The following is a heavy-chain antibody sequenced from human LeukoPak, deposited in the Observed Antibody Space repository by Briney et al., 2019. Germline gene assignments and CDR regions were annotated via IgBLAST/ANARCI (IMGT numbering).Heavy chain of an antibody. CDR3: AREPHIAVVTHFDY. CDR2: IKQDGSEK. D-gene: IGHD6-19*01. J-gene: IGHJ4*02. Sequence: GGSLRLSCTASGFTFSSHWMSWVRQAPGRGLEWVANIKQDGSEKYYVDSVKGRFTISRDNAKNSLFLQMNSLRAEDTAVYYCAREPHIAVVTHFDYWGQGTLVTVSS. V-gene: IGHV3-7*01. CDR1: GFTFSSHW.